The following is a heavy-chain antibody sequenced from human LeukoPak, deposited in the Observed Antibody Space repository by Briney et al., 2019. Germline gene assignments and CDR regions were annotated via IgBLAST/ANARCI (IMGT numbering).Heavy chain of an antibody. CDR1: GFTFSSYS. CDR3: ATRIAVAGNRLRYYYGMDV. Sequence: GGSLRLSCAASGFTFSSYSMNWVRQAPGKGLEWVSSISSSSSYIYYADSVKGRFTISRDNAKNSLYLQMNSLRAEDTAVYYCATRIAVAGNRLRYYYGMDVWGKGTTVTVSS. CDR2: ISSSSSYI. J-gene: IGHJ6*04. V-gene: IGHV3-21*01. D-gene: IGHD6-19*01.